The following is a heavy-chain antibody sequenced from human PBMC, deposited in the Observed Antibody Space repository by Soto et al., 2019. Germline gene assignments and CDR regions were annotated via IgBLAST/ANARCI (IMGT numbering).Heavy chain of an antibody. CDR3: ATRDLRISLVDY. CDR1: GFTFSSYA. J-gene: IGHJ4*02. Sequence: EVQLLESGGGLVQPGGSLRLSCAASGFTFSSYAMSWVRQAPGKGLEWVSAISGSGGSTYYADSEKGRFTISRDNSKNTLYLQMNSLRAEDTAVYYCATRDLRISLVDYWGQGTLVTVSS. V-gene: IGHV3-23*01. CDR2: ISGSGGST.